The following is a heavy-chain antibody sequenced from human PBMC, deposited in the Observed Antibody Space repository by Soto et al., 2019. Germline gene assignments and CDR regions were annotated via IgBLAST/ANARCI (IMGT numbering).Heavy chain of an antibody. J-gene: IGHJ5*02. CDR3: VRGACRAYWVDP. Sequence: DVQLLESGGGIVQPGGSLRLSCTASGFPFISYWMHWVRQAPGKGLVWVSRINSDGSIINYADSVKGRFTISRDNAKNTVDLKMNSLRGEDTAVYFCVRGACRAYWVDPWGQGTLVTVSS. D-gene: IGHD2-15*01. V-gene: IGHV3-74*01. CDR2: INSDGSII. CDR1: GFPFISYW.